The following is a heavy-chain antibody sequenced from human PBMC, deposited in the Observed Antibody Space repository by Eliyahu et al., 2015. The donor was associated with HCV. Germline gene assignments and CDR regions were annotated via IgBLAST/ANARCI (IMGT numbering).Heavy chain of an antibody. V-gene: IGHV1-69-2*01. CDR2: VDPDSDKK. CDR1: VPNFFDYY. CDR3: ATSPSDSYFQH. D-gene: IGHD3-9*01. J-gene: IGHJ4*02. Sequence: VQLVQSGAQLRTPGSSMKISCNVSVPNFFDYYMHWVKQAPGKGLEWVGLVDPDSDKKIYGESFQGRVSIIADTSSDITHMELTDLRSEDSAVYYCATSPSDSYFQHWGQGTRVTVSP.